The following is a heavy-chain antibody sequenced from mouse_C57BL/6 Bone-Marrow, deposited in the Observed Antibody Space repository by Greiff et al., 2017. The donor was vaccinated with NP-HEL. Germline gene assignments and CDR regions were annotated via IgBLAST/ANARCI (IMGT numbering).Heavy chain of an antibody. CDR3: ARGMGRDY. CDR1: GYSFTGYY. D-gene: IGHD4-1*01. Sequence: VQLQQSGPELVKPGASVKISCKASGYSFTGYYMNWVKQSPEKSLEWIGEINPSTGGTTYNQKFKAKATLTVDKSSSTAYMQLKSLTSEDSAVDYCARGMGRDYWGQGTTLTVSS. V-gene: IGHV1-42*01. J-gene: IGHJ2*01. CDR2: INPSTGGT.